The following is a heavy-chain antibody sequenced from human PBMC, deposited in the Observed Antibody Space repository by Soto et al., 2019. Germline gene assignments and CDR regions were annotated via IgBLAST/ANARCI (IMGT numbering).Heavy chain of an antibody. CDR2: ISGSGTTI. Sequence: QVQLVESGGGLVEPGGSLRLSCAASGFSFSNYYMTWIRQAPGKGLEWVSKISGSGTTIYYADSVKGRFTVSRDNAKNSVYLQMNSLIAEDTAVYYCAGDPYYYASDFWGQGTLVTVSS. D-gene: IGHD3-10*01. CDR1: GFSFSNYY. J-gene: IGHJ4*02. V-gene: IGHV3-11*01. CDR3: AGDPYYYASDF.